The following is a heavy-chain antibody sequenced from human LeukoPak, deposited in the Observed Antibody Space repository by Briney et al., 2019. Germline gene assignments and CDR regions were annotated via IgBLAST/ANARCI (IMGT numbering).Heavy chain of an antibody. V-gene: IGHV3-21*06. D-gene: IGHD6-6*01. CDR2: ISSSSTDR. J-gene: IGHJ6*03. Sequence: PGGSLRLSCAASGFTFSNYGMSWVRQAPGKGLEWVSYISSSSTDRYDPDSMKGRFTISRDNTKNSLYLQMNSLRDEDTAVYYCARGGYSSSSYFYYYMDVWGKGTTVTVSS. CDR3: ARGGYSSSSYFYYYMDV. CDR1: GFTFSNYG.